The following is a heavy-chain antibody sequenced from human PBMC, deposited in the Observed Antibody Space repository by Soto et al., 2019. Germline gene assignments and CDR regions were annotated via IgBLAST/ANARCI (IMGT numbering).Heavy chain of an antibody. Sequence: EVQLVESGGGLVQPGGSLKLSCAASGFTFSGSAMHWVRQASGKGLEWVGRIRSKAKSYATAYAASVQGRFPISRDDSKNTAYLQMNSLITEDTAVYYCGSDTGMTYYGVDVWGQGTTVTVSS. CDR2: IRSKAKSYAT. CDR1: GFTFSGSA. J-gene: IGHJ6*02. V-gene: IGHV3-73*01. CDR3: GSDTGMTYYGVDV. D-gene: IGHD5-18*01.